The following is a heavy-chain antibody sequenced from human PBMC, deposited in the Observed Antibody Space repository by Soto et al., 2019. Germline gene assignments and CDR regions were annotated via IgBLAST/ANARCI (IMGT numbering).Heavy chain of an antibody. CDR1: GGSISSGGYY. V-gene: IGHV4-31*03. CDR3: ARDRSGSSSSLDY. D-gene: IGHD6-13*01. CDR2: IYYSGNT. Sequence: QVQLQESGPGLVKPSQTLSLTCTVSGGSISSGGYYWSWIRQHPGKGLEWIGYIYYSGNTYYNPSLKSRVTISVDTSKKQFSLKLTSVTAADTAVYYCARDRSGSSSSLDYWGQGTLVTVSS. J-gene: IGHJ4*02.